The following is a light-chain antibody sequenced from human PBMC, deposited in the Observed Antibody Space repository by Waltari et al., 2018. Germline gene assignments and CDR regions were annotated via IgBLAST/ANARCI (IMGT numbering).Light chain of an antibody. Sequence: QSVLPQPPSVSEAPRQRVTTACSASSSNIGITFVDWYQQVPGEAPKLLIYYDDMLPSGVSDRFSGSRSGTSASLAISGLQSEDEADYYCAAWDDNLNAVVFGGGTKVTVL. CDR3: AAWDDNLNAVV. CDR1: SSNIGITF. CDR2: YDD. J-gene: IGLJ2*01. V-gene: IGLV1-36*01.